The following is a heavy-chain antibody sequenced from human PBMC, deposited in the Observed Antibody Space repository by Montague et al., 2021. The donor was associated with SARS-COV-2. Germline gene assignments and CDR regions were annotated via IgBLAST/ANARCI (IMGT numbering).Heavy chain of an antibody. CDR3: ARQYYDSSGEDAFDI. Sequence: SETLSLTCTVSGGSISSYYWSWIRQPQGKGLEWIGYIYYSGSTNYNPSLKSRVTISVDTSKNQFSLKLSSVTAADTAVYYCARQYYDSSGEDAFDIWGQGTMVTVSS. CDR1: GGSISSYY. V-gene: IGHV4-59*08. CDR2: IYYSGST. J-gene: IGHJ3*02. D-gene: IGHD3-22*01.